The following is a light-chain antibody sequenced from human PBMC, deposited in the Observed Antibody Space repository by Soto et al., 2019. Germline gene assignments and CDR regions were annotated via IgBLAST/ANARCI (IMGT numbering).Light chain of an antibody. V-gene: IGLV8-61*01. J-gene: IGLJ3*02. CDR1: SGSVSTSYY. CDR3: MLYMGSGMRV. Sequence: QTVVTQEPSFSVSPGGTVTLTCGLSSGSVSTSYYPSWYQQTPGQAPRTLIYNTNTRSSGVPDRFSGSILGNKAALTITGAQADDESDYYCMLYMGSGMRVFGGGTKVTVL. CDR2: NTN.